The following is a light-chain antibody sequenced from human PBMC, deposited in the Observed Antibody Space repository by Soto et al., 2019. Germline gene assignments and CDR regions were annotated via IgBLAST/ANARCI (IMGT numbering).Light chain of an antibody. J-gene: IGKJ2*01. CDR1: QSVNNN. Sequence: EIVMTQSPATLSVSPGERATLSCRASQSVNNNLAWYQQKPGQAPRLLIFGASTRATGIPARFSGSGSGTEFTLTISSLQSEDFAVYYCQHFFSPPFPFGQGTKLEIK. CDR3: QHFFSPPFP. CDR2: GAS. V-gene: IGKV3-15*01.